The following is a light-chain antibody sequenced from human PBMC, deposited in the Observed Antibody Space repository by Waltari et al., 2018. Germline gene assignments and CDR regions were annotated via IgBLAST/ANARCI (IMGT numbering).Light chain of an antibody. CDR2: LAS. CDR3: MQALQTAWP. J-gene: IGKJ1*01. V-gene: IGKV2-28*01. CDR1: QSLLHNNRYNH. Sequence: DIVMTQSPLFLSVTPGEPASMSGRSSQSLLHNNRYNHLDRYLQKPGQPPQLLMYLASNRAPGVPDRFRVSGSGTDFPLIISRVEAVDVGVYYCMQALQTAWPFGQGTKVEIK.